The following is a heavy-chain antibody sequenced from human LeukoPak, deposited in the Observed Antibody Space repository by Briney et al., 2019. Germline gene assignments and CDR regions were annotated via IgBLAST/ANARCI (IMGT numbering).Heavy chain of an antibody. J-gene: IGHJ4*02. D-gene: IGHD1-26*01. CDR3: AKGGKWDVTPFDY. V-gene: IGHV3-13*01. CDR2: IGVAGDT. CDR1: GFTLSSYD. Sequence: GGSLRLSCAASGFTLSSYDMHWVRQVTGKGLEWVSAIGVAGDTYYPGSVKGRFTISRDNSKNTLYLQVNSLRAEDTAVYYCAKGGKWDVTPFDYWGQGTLVTVSS.